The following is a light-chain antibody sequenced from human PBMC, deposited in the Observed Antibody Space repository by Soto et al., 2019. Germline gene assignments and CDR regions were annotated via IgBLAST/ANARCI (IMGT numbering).Light chain of an antibody. CDR3: NSYTSSQTGV. V-gene: IGLV2-14*03. Sequence: QSALTQPASVSGSPGQSITISCTGTTSDVGTYKYLSWYQQYPGKVPKLLIYDVTVRPPGVSDRFSGSKSGNTASLTISGLQAEDEADYYCNSYTSSQTGVFGTGTKLTVL. CDR2: DVT. J-gene: IGLJ1*01. CDR1: TSDVGTYKY.